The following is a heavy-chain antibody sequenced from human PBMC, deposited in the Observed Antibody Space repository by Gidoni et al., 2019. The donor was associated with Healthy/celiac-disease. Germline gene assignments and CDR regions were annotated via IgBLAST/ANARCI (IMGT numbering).Heavy chain of an antibody. J-gene: IGHJ3*02. CDR1: GFTFSSYS. CDR3: SSLRYSGYDNDAFDI. D-gene: IGHD5-12*01. V-gene: IGHV3-48*02. CDR2: ISSSSSTI. Sequence: EVQLVASVGGLVQPGGSMRSTCAASGFTFSSYSLIWVRQAPGKGLEWVSYISSSSSTIYYADSVKGRFTISRDNAKNSLYLQMNSLRDEDTAVYYCSSLRYSGYDNDAFDIWGQGTMVTVSS.